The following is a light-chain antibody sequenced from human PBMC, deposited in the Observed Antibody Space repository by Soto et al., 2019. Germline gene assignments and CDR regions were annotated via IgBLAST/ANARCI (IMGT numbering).Light chain of an antibody. CDR3: SSYTRDKTVL. J-gene: IGLJ2*01. V-gene: IGLV2-14*03. CDR1: STDVGGYNY. Sequence: QSVLTQPASVSGSPGQSFTISCTGSSTDVGGYNYVSWHQQHPGKAPKLMIFDVTKRPSGVSNRFSGSKSGDTASLTISGLQAEDEADYYCSSYTRDKTVLFGGGTKLTVL. CDR2: DVT.